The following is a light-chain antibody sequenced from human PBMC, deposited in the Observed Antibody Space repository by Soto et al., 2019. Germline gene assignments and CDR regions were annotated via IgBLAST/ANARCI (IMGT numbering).Light chain of an antibody. CDR1: QSVSSN. CDR2: GAS. CDR3: QQYYNWLGT. J-gene: IGKJ1*01. V-gene: IGKV3-15*01. Sequence: EIVMTQSPATLSVSPGERATLSCRASQSVSSNLAWYQQKPGQAPRLLIYGASTRATGTPARFSGSGSGTDFSLTISSLQSEDFGVYYCQQYYNWLGTFGQGTKVEIK.